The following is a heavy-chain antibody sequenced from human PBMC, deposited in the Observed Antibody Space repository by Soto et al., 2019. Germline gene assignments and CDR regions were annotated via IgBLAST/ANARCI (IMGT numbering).Heavy chain of an antibody. D-gene: IGHD2-2*01. CDR3: VRDWSSFWGMDV. CDR1: GFPFSTYW. V-gene: IGHV3-7*01. Sequence: GGSLRLSCAASGFPFSTYWMNWARQAPGKGLEWVANIKQDGSEKYYVDSVKGRFAISRDNAKDSLFLQMNNLRAEDTAVYYCVRDWSSFWGMDVWGQGTTVTVSS. J-gene: IGHJ6*02. CDR2: IKQDGSEK.